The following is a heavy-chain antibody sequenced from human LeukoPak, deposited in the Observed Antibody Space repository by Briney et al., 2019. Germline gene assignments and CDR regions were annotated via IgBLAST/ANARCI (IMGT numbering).Heavy chain of an antibody. CDR2: ISYDGSNK. D-gene: IGHD3-22*01. Sequence: GGSLRLSCAASGFTFSSYAMHWVRQAPGKRLEWVAVISYDGSNKYYADSVKGRFTISRDNSKNTLYLQMNSLRAEDTAVYYCARALPYYYDSSGYYSDFDYWGQGTLVTVSS. CDR3: ARALPYYYDSSGYYSDFDY. J-gene: IGHJ4*02. V-gene: IGHV3-30*04. CDR1: GFTFSSYA.